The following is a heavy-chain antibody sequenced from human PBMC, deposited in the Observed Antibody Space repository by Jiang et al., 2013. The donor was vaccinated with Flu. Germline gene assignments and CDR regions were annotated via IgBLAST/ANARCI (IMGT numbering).Heavy chain of an antibody. CDR2: IYYSGST. D-gene: IGHD3-10*01. Sequence: GPGLVKPSETLSLTCTVSGGSISSYYWSWIRQPPGKGLEWIGYIYYSGSTNYNPSLKSRVTISVDTSKNQFSLKLSSVTAADTAVYYCARSMVRGINWFDPWGQGTLVTVS. V-gene: IGHV4-59*01. J-gene: IGHJ5*02. CDR3: ARSMVRGINWFDP. CDR1: GGSISSYY.